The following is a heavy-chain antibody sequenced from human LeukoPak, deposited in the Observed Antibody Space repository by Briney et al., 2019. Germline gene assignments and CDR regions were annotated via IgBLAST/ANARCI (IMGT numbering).Heavy chain of an antibody. D-gene: IGHD1-7*01. CDR2: IIPIFGTA. V-gene: IGHV1-69*13. Sequence: ASVKVSCKASGGTFSSYAISWVRQAPGQGLEWMGGIIPIFGTANYAQKFQGRVTITADESTSTAYMELSSLRSEDTAVYYCARDPGYNWNYEDYFDYWGQGTLVTVSS. CDR3: ARDPGYNWNYEDYFDY. CDR1: GGTFSSYA. J-gene: IGHJ4*02.